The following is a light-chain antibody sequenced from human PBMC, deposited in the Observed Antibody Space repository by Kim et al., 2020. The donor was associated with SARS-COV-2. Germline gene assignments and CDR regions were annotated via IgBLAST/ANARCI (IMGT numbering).Light chain of an antibody. Sequence: QSALTQPASVSGSPGQSITISCTGTSSDVGNYDLVSWFQQHPGKAPKLMIYEGSKRPSGVSNRFSGSKSGNTASLTISGLQAEDEAVYYCCSFAGSTTSVFAWVFGGGTQLTVL. J-gene: IGLJ3*02. CDR1: SSDVGNYDL. V-gene: IGLV2-23*01. CDR3: CSFAGSTTSVFAWV. CDR2: EGS.